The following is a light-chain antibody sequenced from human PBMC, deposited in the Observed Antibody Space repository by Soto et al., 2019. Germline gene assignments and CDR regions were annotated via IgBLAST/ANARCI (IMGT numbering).Light chain of an antibody. CDR2: QDS. CDR3: QAWDSSTYV. J-gene: IGLJ1*01. V-gene: IGLV3-1*01. CDR1: KLGDKY. Sequence: SSELTQPPSVSVSPGQTASITCSGDKLGDKYACWYQQKQGQSPVLVIYQDSKRPSGIPERFSGSNSGNTATLTISGTQAMDEADYYCQAWDSSTYVFGTGTKLTVL.